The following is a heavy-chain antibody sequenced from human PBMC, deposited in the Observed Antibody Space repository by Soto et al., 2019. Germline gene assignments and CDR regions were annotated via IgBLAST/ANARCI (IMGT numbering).Heavy chain of an antibody. Sequence: SQTLSLTCVISGDSVSSNSAAWNWIRQSPSRGLEWLGRTYYRSKWFTGYAVSVQSRLRISADTSKNQFSLQLSSVTPEDTAVYSCASQQQSLDYWGQGTPVTAPQ. CDR1: GDSVSSNSAA. D-gene: IGHD6-19*01. CDR2: TYYRSKWFT. J-gene: IGHJ4*02. V-gene: IGHV6-1*01. CDR3: ASQQQSLDY.